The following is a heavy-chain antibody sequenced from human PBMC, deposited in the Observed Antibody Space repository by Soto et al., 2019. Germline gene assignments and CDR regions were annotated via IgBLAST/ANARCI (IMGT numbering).Heavy chain of an antibody. Sequence: PGESLKISCNGSGYNFNRYWILWVRQMPVKGLEWMGIIFPGDSDTRYSPSFEGQVTISADKSINTSYLQWISLKASDTAIYYCARRGYDNNASPFDFDSWGQGTLVTVSS. D-gene: IGHD5-12*01. J-gene: IGHJ4*02. CDR3: ARRGYDNNASPFDFDS. CDR2: IFPGDSDT. CDR1: GYNFNRYW. V-gene: IGHV5-51*01.